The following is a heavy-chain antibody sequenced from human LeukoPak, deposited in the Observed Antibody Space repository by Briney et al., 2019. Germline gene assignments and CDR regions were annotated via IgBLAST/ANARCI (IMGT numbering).Heavy chain of an antibody. CDR2: INHSGST. CDR1: GGSFSGYY. V-gene: IGHV4-34*01. Sequence: SETLSLTCAVYGGSFSGYYWSWIRQPPGKGLEWIGEINHSGSTNYNPSLKSRVTMSVDTSKNQFSLKLSSVTAADTAVYYCARDRVHYFDYWGQGTLVTVSS. CDR3: ARDRVHYFDY. J-gene: IGHJ4*02. D-gene: IGHD3-10*01.